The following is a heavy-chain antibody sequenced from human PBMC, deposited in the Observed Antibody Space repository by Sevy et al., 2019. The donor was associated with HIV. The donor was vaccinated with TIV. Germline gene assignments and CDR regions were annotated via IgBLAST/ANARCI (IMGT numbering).Heavy chain of an antibody. V-gene: IGHV3-49*03. J-gene: IGHJ4*02. CDR2: IRSKPYGGTT. CDR3: TRDPLGQLPDY. D-gene: IGHD3-10*01. Sequence: GGSLRLSCTTSGFTFGDYPMGWSRQAPGKGLEWVGFIRSKPYGGTTEYAACVKGRFIISRADSRSIAYLQMNSLKTDDTAVYYCTRDPLGQLPDYWGQGTLVTVSS. CDR1: GFTFGDYP.